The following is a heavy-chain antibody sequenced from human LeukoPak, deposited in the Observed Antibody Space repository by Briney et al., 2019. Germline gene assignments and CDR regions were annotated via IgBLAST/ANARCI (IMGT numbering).Heavy chain of an antibody. CDR3: VSHSDTLTSYSFDY. Sequence: GGSLRLSCVASGFTVSSNYMSWVRQAPGKGLEWVSILHSGGNRYYADSVKGRFTISSDNSKSTLSLQMNSLRAEDTAVYYCVSHSDTLTSYSFDYWGQGTLVTVSS. D-gene: IGHD3-9*01. CDR2: LHSGGNR. V-gene: IGHV3-53*01. J-gene: IGHJ4*02. CDR1: GFTVSSNY.